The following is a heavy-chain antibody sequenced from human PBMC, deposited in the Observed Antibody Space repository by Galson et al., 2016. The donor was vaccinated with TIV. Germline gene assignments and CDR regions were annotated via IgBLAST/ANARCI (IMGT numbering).Heavy chain of an antibody. J-gene: IGHJ4*02. Sequence: SLRLSCAASSFTFSNYAMTWVRQAPGKGLEWVSTISDTGLSTYYADSVRGRFTISRDNSKSMLHLQMNSLRVEDTAVYYCAKDPSGWFEDYWGQGTLVTVAS. V-gene: IGHV3-23*01. CDR2: ISDTGLST. D-gene: IGHD6-19*01. CDR3: AKDPSGWFEDY. CDR1: SFTFSNYA.